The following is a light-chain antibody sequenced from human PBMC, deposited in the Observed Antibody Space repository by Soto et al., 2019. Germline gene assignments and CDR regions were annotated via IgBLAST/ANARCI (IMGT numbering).Light chain of an antibody. Sequence: QTVVTQEPSFSVSPGVTVTLTCGLSSGSVSTTYYPSWYQQTPGQAPRTLIYSTNTRSSGVPDRFSGSILGNKAALTITGAQADDESDYYCVLYMGSGFAVFGGGTQLTVL. CDR2: STN. CDR1: SGSVSTTYY. CDR3: VLYMGSGFAV. V-gene: IGLV8-61*01. J-gene: IGLJ7*01.